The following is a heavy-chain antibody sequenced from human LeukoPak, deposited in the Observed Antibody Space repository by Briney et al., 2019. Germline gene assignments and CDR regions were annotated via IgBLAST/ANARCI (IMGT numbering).Heavy chain of an antibody. D-gene: IGHD3-22*01. CDR2: IYYSGST. Sequence: ASETLSLTCTVSGGSISRYYWSWIRQPPGKGLEWIGYIYYSGSTNYNPSRKSRVTISVDTSKNQFSLKLSSVTAADTAVYYCARERGDSSGSFDYWGQGTLVTVSS. V-gene: IGHV4-59*01. CDR3: ARERGDSSGSFDY. J-gene: IGHJ4*02. CDR1: GGSISRYY.